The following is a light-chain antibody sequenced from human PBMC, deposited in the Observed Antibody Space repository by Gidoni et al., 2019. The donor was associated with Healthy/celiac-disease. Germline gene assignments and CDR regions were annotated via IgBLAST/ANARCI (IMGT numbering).Light chain of an antibody. CDR1: QAISNY. V-gene: IGKV1-27*01. CDR3: QKYNSAPHI. J-gene: IGKJ3*01. Sequence: DIQMTQSPSSLSASVGDRVTITCRASQAISNYLAWYQQKPGKVPKLLIYAASTLQSGVPSRFSGSGSGTDFTLTISSLQPEDVATYYCQKYNSAPHIFGPGTKVDIK. CDR2: AAS.